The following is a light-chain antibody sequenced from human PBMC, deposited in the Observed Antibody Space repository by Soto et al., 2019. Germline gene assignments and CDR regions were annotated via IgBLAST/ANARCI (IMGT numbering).Light chain of an antibody. V-gene: IGKV1-5*01. CDR3: QQYNSFAPYS. CDR1: QSISFW. CDR2: DAS. J-gene: IGKJ2*03. Sequence: DIQMTQSPSTLSASVGDRVTITCRSSQSISFWLAWYQQKPGKAPKLLIYDASTLYSGVPSRFSGSRSGTEVSLTISSLQPDDFASYDCQQYNSFAPYSFGQGTKLEI.